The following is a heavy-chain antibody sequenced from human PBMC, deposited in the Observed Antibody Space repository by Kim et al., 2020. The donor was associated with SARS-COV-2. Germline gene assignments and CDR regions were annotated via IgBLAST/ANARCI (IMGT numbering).Heavy chain of an antibody. CDR2: INHSGST. Sequence: SETLSLTCAVYGGSFSGYYWSWIRQPPGKGLEWIGEINHSGSTNYNPSLKSRVTISVDTSKNQFSLKLSSVTAADTAVYYCARVSYDYVWWSYRPGPFD. J-gene: IGHJ4*01. V-gene: IGHV4-34*01. CDR3: ARVSYDYVWWSYRPGPFD. D-gene: IGHD3-16*02. CDR1: GGSFSGYY.